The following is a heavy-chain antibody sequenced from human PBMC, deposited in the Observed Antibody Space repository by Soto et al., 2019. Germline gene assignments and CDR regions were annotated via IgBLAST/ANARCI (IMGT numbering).Heavy chain of an antibody. Sequence: ASVKVSCKASGGTFSSYAISWMRQAPGQGLEWMGGIIPIFGTAHYAQNFQGRVTITADKSTSTAYMELSRLRSEDTAVYYCARFLELEWFDPCGQGTMVTVSS. CDR1: GGTFSSYA. V-gene: IGHV1-69*06. CDR2: IIPIFGTA. J-gene: IGHJ5*02. CDR3: ARFLELEWFDP. D-gene: IGHD3-3*01.